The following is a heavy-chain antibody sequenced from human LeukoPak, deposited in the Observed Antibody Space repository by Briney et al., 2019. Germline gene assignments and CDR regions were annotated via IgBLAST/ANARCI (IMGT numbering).Heavy chain of an antibody. V-gene: IGHV3-21*01. CDR3: ARDSGSYYPEYFQY. CDR1: GFTFSSYS. Sequence: PGGSLRLSCAASGFTFSSYSMNWGRQAPGKGLEWVSSISSSSSYINYADSVKGRFTISRDNAKKSLYLQMNSLRAEDTAVYYCARDSGSYYPEYFQYWGQGTLVTVSS. D-gene: IGHD1-26*01. CDR2: ISSSSSYI. J-gene: IGHJ1*01.